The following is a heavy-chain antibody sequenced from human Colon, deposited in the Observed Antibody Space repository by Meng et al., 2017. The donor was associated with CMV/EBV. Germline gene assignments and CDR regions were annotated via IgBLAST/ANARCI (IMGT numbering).Heavy chain of an antibody. CDR3: ARDQYTAMVKDGMDV. V-gene: IGHV3-21*01. J-gene: IGHJ6*02. CDR2: ISSSSSYI. CDR1: GFTFSSYP. D-gene: IGHD5-18*01. Sequence: GESLKISCAASGFTFSSYPMYWVRQAPGKGLEWVASISSSSSYIYYADSLKGRFTISRDDARNSLFLQMNSLSVEDTAVYYCARDQYTAMVKDGMDVWGQGTKVTVSS.